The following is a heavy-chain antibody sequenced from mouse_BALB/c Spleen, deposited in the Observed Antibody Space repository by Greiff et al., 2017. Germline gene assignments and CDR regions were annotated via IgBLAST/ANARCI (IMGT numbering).Heavy chain of an antibody. CDR3: ARRREGNYDY. D-gene: IGHD2-1*01. J-gene: IGHJ2*01. Sequence: EVQLMESGGGLVKPGGSLKLSCAASGFAFSSYDMSWVRQTPEKRLEWVAYIGSGGGSTYYPDTVKGRFTISIDNAKNTLYLQMSSLKSEDTAMCYCARRREGNYDYWGQGTTLTVSS. CDR2: IGSGGGST. CDR1: GFAFSSYD. V-gene: IGHV5-12-1*01.